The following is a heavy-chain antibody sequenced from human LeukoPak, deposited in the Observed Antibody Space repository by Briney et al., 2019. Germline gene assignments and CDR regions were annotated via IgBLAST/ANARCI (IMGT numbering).Heavy chain of an antibody. V-gene: IGHV1-18*01. CDR1: GYTFTSFG. Sequence: ASVKVSCKASGYTFTSFGISWVRQAPGQGLEWMGWISAYNGHTNYAQKLQGRVTTTTDTSTSTAYMEIRSLRSDDTAVYYCTRDLGVDTTMIFFDYWGQGSLVTVSS. CDR3: TRDLGVDTTMIFFDY. J-gene: IGHJ4*02. D-gene: IGHD5-18*01. CDR2: ISAYNGHT.